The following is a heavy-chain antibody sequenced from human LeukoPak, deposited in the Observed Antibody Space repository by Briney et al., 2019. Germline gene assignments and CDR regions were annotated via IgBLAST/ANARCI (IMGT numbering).Heavy chain of an antibody. V-gene: IGHV3-11*04. CDR2: ISSSGTTI. CDR1: GFTFSDYY. CDR3: ASNGLSGGFDY. D-gene: IGHD3-16*01. J-gene: IGHJ4*02. Sequence: NTGGSLRLSCAASGFTFSDYYMTWIRQAPGKGLEWVSYISSSGTTIYYADSVKGRFTISRDNAKNSLYLQMNSLRAEDTAVYYCASNGLSGGFDYWGQGTLVTVSS.